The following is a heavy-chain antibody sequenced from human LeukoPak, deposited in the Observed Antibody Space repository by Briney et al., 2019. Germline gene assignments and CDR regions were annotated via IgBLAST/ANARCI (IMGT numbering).Heavy chain of an antibody. CDR2: IIGSGGST. Sequence: PGGSLRLSCAASGFTFSSYGMSWVRQAPGKGLEWVSAIIGSGGSTYYADSVKGRFTISRDNSKNTLYLQMNSLRAEDTAVYYCAKWFGELLSRRTNWFDPWGQGTLVTVSS. V-gene: IGHV3-23*01. CDR3: AKWFGELLSRRTNWFDP. J-gene: IGHJ5*02. D-gene: IGHD3-10*01. CDR1: GFTFSSYG.